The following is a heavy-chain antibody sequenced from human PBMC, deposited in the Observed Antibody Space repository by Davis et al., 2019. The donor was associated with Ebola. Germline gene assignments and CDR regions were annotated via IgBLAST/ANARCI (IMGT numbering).Heavy chain of an antibody. V-gene: IGHV3-23*01. CDR2: ISGSGDST. CDR3: IKGGLLLPFDS. D-gene: IGHD2-15*01. Sequence: LSLTCVSSGFTFTNHAMSWVCQAPGKGLEWVLSISGSGDSTYYADAVKGRFTVSRDHPESTRSLQMNSLSADDTATYYCIKGGLLLPFDSWGQGILVTVSS. CDR1: GFTFTNHA. J-gene: IGHJ4*02.